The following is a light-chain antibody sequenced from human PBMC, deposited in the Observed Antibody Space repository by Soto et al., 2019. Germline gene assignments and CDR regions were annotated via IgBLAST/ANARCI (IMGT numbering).Light chain of an antibody. CDR2: TSS. CDR1: QSITTY. CDR3: QQSYSSPQT. Sequence: DIPMTQSPSSLSASVGDRVTITCRASQSITTYLNWYQQTPGKAPKLLIYTSSSLQSGVPSRFSGSGSGTDLPLTITSLQVEDFATYYCQQSYSSPQTFGQGTKVEFK. V-gene: IGKV1-39*01. J-gene: IGKJ1*01.